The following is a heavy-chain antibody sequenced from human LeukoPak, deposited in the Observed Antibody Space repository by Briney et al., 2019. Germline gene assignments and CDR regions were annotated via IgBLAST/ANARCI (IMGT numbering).Heavy chain of an antibody. Sequence: SETLSLTCAVSGGSISSSSSICWTWVRQPPGKGLEWIGEIYHSGATNYNPSLKSRVTMLLDKSKNQFSLKLNSVTAADTAVYYCARNGGNSDYDYWGQGTLVTVSS. D-gene: IGHD4-23*01. CDR3: ARNGGNSDYDY. CDR2: IYHSGAT. J-gene: IGHJ4*02. CDR1: GGSISSSSSIC. V-gene: IGHV4-4*02.